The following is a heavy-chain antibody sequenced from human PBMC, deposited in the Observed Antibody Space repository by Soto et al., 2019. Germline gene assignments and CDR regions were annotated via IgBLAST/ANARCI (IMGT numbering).Heavy chain of an antibody. D-gene: IGHD6-13*01. CDR3: ARAGGSSWGYYYGMDV. CDR2: INPNSGGT. V-gene: IGHV1-2*04. Sequence: ASVKVSCKASGYTFTGYYMHWVRQAPGQGLEWMGWINPNSGGTNYAQKFQGWVTMTRDTSISTAYMELSRLRSDDTALYYCARAGGSSWGYYYGMDVWGQGTTVTVSS. CDR1: GYTFTGYY. J-gene: IGHJ6*02.